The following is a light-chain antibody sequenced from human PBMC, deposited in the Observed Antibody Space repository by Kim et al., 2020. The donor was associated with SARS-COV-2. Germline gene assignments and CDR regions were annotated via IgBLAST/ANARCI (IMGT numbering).Light chain of an antibody. V-gene: IGKV3-11*01. CDR1: QSVSSY. CDR2: DAS. CDR3: QQRSNWPPLFT. Sequence: PGEPATLSCRASQSVSSYLAWYQQKPGQAPRLLIYDASNRATGIPARFSGSGSGTDFTLTISSLEPEDFAVYYCQQRSNWPPLFTFGPGTKVDIK. J-gene: IGKJ3*01.